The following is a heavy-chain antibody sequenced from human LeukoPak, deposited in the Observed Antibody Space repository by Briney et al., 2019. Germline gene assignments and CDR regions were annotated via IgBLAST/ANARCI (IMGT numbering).Heavy chain of an antibody. Sequence: HPGGSLRLSCAASGFTFSSYSMNWVRQAPGKGLEWVSYINSSSSTIYYADSVKGRFTISRDNAKNSLYLQMNSLRAEDTAVYYCARLDAYYYDSSGYYGVDPWGQGTLVTVSS. V-gene: IGHV3-48*01. CDR3: ARLDAYYYDSSGYYGVDP. J-gene: IGHJ5*02. CDR2: INSSSSTI. D-gene: IGHD3-22*01. CDR1: GFTFSSYS.